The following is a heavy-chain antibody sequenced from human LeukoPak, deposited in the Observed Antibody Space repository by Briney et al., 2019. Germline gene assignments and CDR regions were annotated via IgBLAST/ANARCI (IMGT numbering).Heavy chain of an antibody. V-gene: IGHV3-72*01. CDR1: GFTFSDHY. CDR3: ARRYNSGWDY. J-gene: IGHJ4*02. D-gene: IGHD6-19*01. Sequence: GVSLRLSCAASGFTFSDHYMDWVRQAPGKGLEWVGRIRDKTNSYSTDYAASVKGRFTISRDDSQNSLYLQMNSLKTEDTAVYYCARRYNSGWDYWGQGTLVTVSS. CDR2: IRDKTNSYST.